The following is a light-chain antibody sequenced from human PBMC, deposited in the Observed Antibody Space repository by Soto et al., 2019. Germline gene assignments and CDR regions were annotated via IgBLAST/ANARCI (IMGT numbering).Light chain of an antibody. CDR2: GVS. Sequence: EIVLTQSPGTLSLSPGERATLSCRASQSVRSSYLAWYQQKLGQAPRLLIYGVSNRATGIPDRFSGSGSGTDFTLTISSLQAEDVAVYYCQQCYSIPYTFGQGTKLEIK. V-gene: IGKV3-20*01. J-gene: IGKJ2*01. CDR3: QQCYSIPYT. CDR1: QSVRSSY.